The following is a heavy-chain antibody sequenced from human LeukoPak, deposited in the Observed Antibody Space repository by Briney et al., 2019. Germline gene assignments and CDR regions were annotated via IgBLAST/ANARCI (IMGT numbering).Heavy chain of an antibody. CDR1: GFTFSSYG. D-gene: IGHD4-23*01. J-gene: IGHJ4*02. V-gene: IGHV3-30*02. Sequence: PGGSLRLSCAASGFTFSSYGMHWVRQAPGKGLKWVAFIRYDGSNKYYADSVKGRFTISRDNSKNTLYLQMNSLRAEDTAVYYCARDMSRGNSDFDYWGQGTLVTVSS. CDR3: ARDMSRGNSDFDY. CDR2: IRYDGSNK.